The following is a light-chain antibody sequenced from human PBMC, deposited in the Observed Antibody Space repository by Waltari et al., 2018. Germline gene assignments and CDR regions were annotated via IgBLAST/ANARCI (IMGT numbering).Light chain of an antibody. CDR2: VSSAGSH. CDR1: SCHSSYS. CDR3: QTWDTGTHVV. V-gene: IGLV4-69*01. Sequence: QVVLTQSPSASASLGASVKLTCTLRSCHSSYSIARPQQQPEKGPRYLMKVSSAGSHQKGDGIPDRFSGSSSGTERYLTISSVQSEDEADYYCQTWDTGTHVVFGGGTKLTVL. J-gene: IGLJ2*01.